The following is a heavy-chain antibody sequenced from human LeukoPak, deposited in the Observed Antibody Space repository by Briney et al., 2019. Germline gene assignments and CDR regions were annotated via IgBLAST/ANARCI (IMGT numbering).Heavy chain of an antibody. D-gene: IGHD3-22*01. Sequence: SETLSLTCIVSDDSIGPYYWSWIRQPAGKGLEWIGRIYTSGSTNYNPSLKSRVTMSVDTSKNQFSLKLSSVTAADTAVYYCARDYYDSSGLGTAFDIWGQGTMVTVSS. V-gene: IGHV4-4*07. CDR2: IYTSGST. J-gene: IGHJ3*02. CDR3: ARDYYDSSGLGTAFDI. CDR1: DDSIGPYY.